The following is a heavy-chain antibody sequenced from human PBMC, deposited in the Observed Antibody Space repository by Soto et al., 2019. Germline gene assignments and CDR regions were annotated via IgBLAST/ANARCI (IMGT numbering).Heavy chain of an antibody. Sequence: LSLTCTVSGGSISSYYWSWIRQPAGKGLEWIGRIYTSGSTNYNPSLKSRVTMSVDTSKNQFPLKLSSVTAADTAVYYCARDRPGGYSSSWYGGDWFDPWGQGTLVTVSS. D-gene: IGHD6-13*01. J-gene: IGHJ5*02. CDR2: IYTSGST. V-gene: IGHV4-4*07. CDR1: GGSISSYY. CDR3: ARDRPGGYSSSWYGGDWFDP.